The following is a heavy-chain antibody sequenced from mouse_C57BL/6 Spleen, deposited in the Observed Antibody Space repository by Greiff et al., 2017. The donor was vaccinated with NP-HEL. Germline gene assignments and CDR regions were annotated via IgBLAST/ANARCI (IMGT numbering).Heavy chain of an antibody. J-gene: IGHJ2*01. CDR2: ISDGGSYT. CDR3: ARAGGHFDY. CDR1: GFTFSSYA. V-gene: IGHV5-4*01. Sequence: EVQRVESGGGLVKPGGSLKLSCAASGFTFSSYAMSWVRQTPEKRLEWVATISDGGSYTYYPDNVKGRFTISRDNAKNNLYLQMSHLKSEDTAMYYCARAGGHFDYWGQGTTLTVSS.